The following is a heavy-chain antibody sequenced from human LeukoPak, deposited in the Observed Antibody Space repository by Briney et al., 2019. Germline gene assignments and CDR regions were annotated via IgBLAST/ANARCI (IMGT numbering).Heavy chain of an antibody. D-gene: IGHD3-10*01. CDR2: INHSGST. CDR3: ARGLNYFGSGTKYFDY. J-gene: IGHJ4*02. V-gene: IGHV4-34*01. Sequence: SETLSLTCAVYGGSFSGYYWSWIRQPPGKGLEWIGGINHSGSTNYNPSLKSRVTISVDTSKNQFSLKLSSVTAADTAVYYCARGLNYFGSGTKYFDYWGQGTLVTVSS. CDR1: GGSFSGYY.